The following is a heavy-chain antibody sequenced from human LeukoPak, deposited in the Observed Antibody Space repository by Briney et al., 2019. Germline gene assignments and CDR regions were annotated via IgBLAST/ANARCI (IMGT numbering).Heavy chain of an antibody. J-gene: IGHJ3*02. CDR2: ISGSGGST. V-gene: IGHV3-23*01. Sequence: GGSLRLSCAASGFTFSSYAMSWVRQAPGKGLGWVSAISGSGGSTYYADSVKGRFTISRDNSKNTLYLQMNSLRAEDMAVYYCAKDDRGAGDIWGQGTMVTVSS. D-gene: IGHD3-10*01. CDR1: GFTFSSYA. CDR3: AKDDRGAGDI.